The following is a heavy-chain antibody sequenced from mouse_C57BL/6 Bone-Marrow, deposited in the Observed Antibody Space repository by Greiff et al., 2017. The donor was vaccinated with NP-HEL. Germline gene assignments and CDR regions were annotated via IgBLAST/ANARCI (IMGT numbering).Heavy chain of an antibody. CDR1: GFTFSDYG. CDR2: ISSGSSTI. CDR3: ARGEDYDVFAY. Sequence: EVQGVESGGGLVKPGGSLKLSCAASGFTFSDYGMHWVRQAPEKGLEWVAYISSGSSTIYYADTVKGRFTISRDNAKNTLFLQMTSLRSEDTAMYYCARGEDYDVFAYWGQGTLVTVSA. J-gene: IGHJ3*01. V-gene: IGHV5-17*01. D-gene: IGHD2-4*01.